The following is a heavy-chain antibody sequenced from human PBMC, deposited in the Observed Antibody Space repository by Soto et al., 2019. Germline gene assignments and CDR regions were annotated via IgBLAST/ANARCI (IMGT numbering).Heavy chain of an antibody. J-gene: IGHJ4*02. V-gene: IGHV4-31*03. D-gene: IGHD2-15*01. Sequence: QVQLQESGPGLVKPSQTLSLTCTVSGGSISSGGYYWSWIRQHPGKGLEWIGYIYYSGSTYYNPSLKTRLTISLDTTKNRFSLKLSSVTAADTAVYYCARPGYCSGRSSSSLYYFAYWGQGTLVTVSS. CDR2: IYYSGST. CDR3: ARPGYCSGRSSSSLYYFAY. CDR1: GGSISSGGYY.